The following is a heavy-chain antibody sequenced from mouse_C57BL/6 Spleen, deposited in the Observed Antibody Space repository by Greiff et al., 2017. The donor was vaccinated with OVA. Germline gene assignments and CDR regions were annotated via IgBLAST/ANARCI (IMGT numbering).Heavy chain of an antibody. CDR2: IGPSDSYT. J-gene: IGHJ1*03. CDR1: GYTFTSYW. Sequence: QVQLQQPGAELVMPGASVKLSCKASGYTFTSYWMHWVKQRPGQGLEWIGEIGPSDSYTNYNQKLKGKSTLTVDKSSSTAYMQLSSLTSEDSAVYYCARGDSWYFDGWGTGTTVTVSS. V-gene: IGHV1-69*01. CDR3: ARGDSWYFDG.